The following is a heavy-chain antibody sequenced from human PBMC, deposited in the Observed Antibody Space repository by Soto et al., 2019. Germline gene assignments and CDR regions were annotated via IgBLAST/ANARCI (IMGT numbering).Heavy chain of an antibody. J-gene: IGHJ4*02. CDR3: AKRDYGSDFDY. Sequence: EVQLLESGGGLVQPGGSLRLSCAASGFTFSSYAMSWVRQAPGKGLEWVSVISGSGDSKYYADSVKGRFTISRDNSKITLYLQMNSLRVEDTAGYYCAKRDYGSDFDYWGQGTLVTVSS. V-gene: IGHV3-23*01. CDR1: GFTFSSYA. D-gene: IGHD3-10*01. CDR2: ISGSGDSK.